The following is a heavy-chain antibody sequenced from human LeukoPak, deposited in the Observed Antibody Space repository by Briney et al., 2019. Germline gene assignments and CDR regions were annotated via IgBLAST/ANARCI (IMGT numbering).Heavy chain of an antibody. Sequence: SENLSLTCAVYGGSFSGYYWSWIRQPPGKGLEWIGEINHSGSTNYNPSLKSRVTISVDTSKNQFSLKLSSVTAADTAVYYCARMGGIAAAGDYWGQGTLVTVSS. CDR2: INHSGST. V-gene: IGHV4-34*01. J-gene: IGHJ4*02. D-gene: IGHD6-13*01. CDR3: ARMGGIAAAGDY. CDR1: GGSFSGYY.